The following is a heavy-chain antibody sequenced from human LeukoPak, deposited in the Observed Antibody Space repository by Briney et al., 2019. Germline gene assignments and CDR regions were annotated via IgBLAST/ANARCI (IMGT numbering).Heavy chain of an antibody. J-gene: IGHJ4*02. CDR2: ISNSGSSI. D-gene: IGHD5-24*01. Sequence: PGGSLRLSCGASGFTFSDFYMTWIRQAPGKGLEWVSYISNSGSSIYYADSVKGRFTTSRDNAKNSLYLQMNSLRAEDTAVYYCARVPVKMAKGLLDYWGQRTLVTVSS. CDR1: GFTFSDFY. CDR3: ARVPVKMAKGLLDY. V-gene: IGHV3-11*01.